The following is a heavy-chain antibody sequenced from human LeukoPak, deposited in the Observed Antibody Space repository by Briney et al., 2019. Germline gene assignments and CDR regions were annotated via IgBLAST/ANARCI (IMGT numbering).Heavy chain of an antibody. J-gene: IGHJ4*02. CDR3: ARERSGYYKRIDY. CDR1: GFTVSRNY. Sequence: PGGSLRLSCAASGFTVSRNYMSWVRQAPGKGLEWVSVIYSGGSTYYADSVKGRFTISRDNAQNSLFLRMTSLRAEDTAVYYCARERSGYYKRIDYWGQGTLVTVSS. V-gene: IGHV3-53*01. CDR2: IYSGGST. D-gene: IGHD3-22*01.